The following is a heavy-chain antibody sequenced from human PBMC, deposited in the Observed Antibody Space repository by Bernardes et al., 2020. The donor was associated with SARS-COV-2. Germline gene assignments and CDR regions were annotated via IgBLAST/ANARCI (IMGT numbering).Heavy chain of an antibody. CDR1: GFTFSSYG. CDR3: AKGPIIVATFPVDY. J-gene: IGHJ4*02. V-gene: IGHV3-30*18. Sequence: GGSLRLSCAASGFTFSSYGMHWVRQAPGKGLEWVAVISYDGSNKYYADSVKGRFTISRDNSKNTLYLQMNSLRAEDTAVYYCAKGPIIVATFPVDYWGQGTLVTVSS. CDR2: ISYDGSNK. D-gene: IGHD5-12*01.